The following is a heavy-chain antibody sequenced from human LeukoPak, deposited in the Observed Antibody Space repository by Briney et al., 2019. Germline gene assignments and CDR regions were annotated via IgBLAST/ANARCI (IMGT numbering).Heavy chain of an antibody. V-gene: IGHV3-23*01. CDR1: GFTFSSYA. Sequence: GGSLRLSCAASGFTFSSYAMSWFRQVPGQELEWVSAISGSGGSTNYGDSVKGRFTISRDNSKNTLYLQMNSLRAEDTAVYYCARSRQGIAAAGGDYWGQGTLVTVSP. D-gene: IGHD6-13*01. CDR2: ISGSGGST. CDR3: ARSRQGIAAAGGDY. J-gene: IGHJ4*02.